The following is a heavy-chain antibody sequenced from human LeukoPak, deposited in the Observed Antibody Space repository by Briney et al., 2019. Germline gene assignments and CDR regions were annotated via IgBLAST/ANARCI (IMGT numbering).Heavy chain of an antibody. J-gene: IGHJ6*03. CDR3: AGERDIVVVPAAIGYYYYMDV. CDR2: ISAYNGNT. D-gene: IGHD2-2*02. Sequence: ASVKVSCKASGYTFTSYGISWVRQAPGQGLEWMGWISAYNGNTNYAQKLQGRVTMTTDTSTSTAYMELRSLRSDDTAVYYCAGERDIVVVPAAIGYYYYMDVWGKGTTVTVSS. CDR1: GYTFTSYG. V-gene: IGHV1-18*01.